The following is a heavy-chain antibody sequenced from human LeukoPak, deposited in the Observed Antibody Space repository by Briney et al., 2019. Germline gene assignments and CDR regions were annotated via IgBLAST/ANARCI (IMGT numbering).Heavy chain of an antibody. CDR2: IYYSGST. V-gene: IGHV4-31*03. D-gene: IGHD6-13*01. CDR3: ARENLENYSSSWYGWFDP. Sequence: PSETLSLTCTVSGGSISSGGYYWSWIRQHPGKGLEWIGYIYYSGSTYYNPSLKSRVTISVDTSKNQFSLKLSSVTAADTAVYYCARENLENYSSSWYGWFDPWGQGTLVTVSS. CDR1: GGSISSGGYY. J-gene: IGHJ5*02.